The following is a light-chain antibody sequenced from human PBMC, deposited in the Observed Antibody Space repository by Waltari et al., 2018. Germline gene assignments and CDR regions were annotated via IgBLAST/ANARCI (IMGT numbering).Light chain of an antibody. CDR1: GSGGS. Sequence: QSALTQPPSASGSPGQSVTISCTGTGSGGSVSWYQQLPGKAPKLLIDEGSKRPSGVPDRVSGSKSGNTASLTVSGLQAEDEGDYYCSSDAVSNNFYDFGSGTKVTVL. V-gene: IGLV2-8*01. J-gene: IGLJ1*01. CDR3: SSDAVSNNFYD. CDR2: EGS.